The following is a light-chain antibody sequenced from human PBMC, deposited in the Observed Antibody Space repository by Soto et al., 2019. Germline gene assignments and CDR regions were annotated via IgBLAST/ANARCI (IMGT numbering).Light chain of an antibody. CDR1: QSISSW. CDR2: KAS. V-gene: IGKV1-5*03. CDR3: QQYNSYWT. J-gene: IGKJ1*01. Sequence: DIQMPQSPSTLSASVGARVTITCRASQSISSWLAWYQQKQGKAPKLLIYKASSLESGVPSRVSGSGSGTEFTLTISSLQPDDFATYYCQQYNSYWTFGQGTKVEIK.